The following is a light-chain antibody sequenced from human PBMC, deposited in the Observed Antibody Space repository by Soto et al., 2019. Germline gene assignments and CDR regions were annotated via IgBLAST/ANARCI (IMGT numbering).Light chain of an antibody. CDR2: HAS. V-gene: IGKV1-33*01. Sequence: DIHMTQSPSSLSASVGYRFTITCQASQDISNYLNWYQQKPGKAPKLLIYHASNLETGVPSRFSGSGSGTDFTFTISSLQPEDIETYYCQQYDNLPRTFGQGTRLEIK. J-gene: IGKJ5*01. CDR3: QQYDNLPRT. CDR1: QDISNY.